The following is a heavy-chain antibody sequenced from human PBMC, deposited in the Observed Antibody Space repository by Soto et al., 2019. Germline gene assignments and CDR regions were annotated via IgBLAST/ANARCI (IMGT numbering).Heavy chain of an antibody. D-gene: IGHD3-3*01. V-gene: IGHV2-5*02. CDR1: GFSLTTSGVG. CDR3: AHRVLRTVFGLVTTTAIYFDF. Sequence: QITLNESGPTVVRPTETLTLTCRFSGFSLTTSGVGVGWILQSPGKAPEWLALIYWDDDKRYSASLKSRLTITKATSKIQVVLTVSDLDPTDTATYYCAHRVLRTVFGLVTTTAIYFDFWGQGAPVAVSS. CDR2: IYWDDDK. J-gene: IGHJ4*02.